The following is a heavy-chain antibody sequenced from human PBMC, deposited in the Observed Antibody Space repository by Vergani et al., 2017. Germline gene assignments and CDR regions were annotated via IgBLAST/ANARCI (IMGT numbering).Heavy chain of an antibody. V-gene: IGHV4-59*11. CDR2: IHYSENT. CDR1: FDSIRNLY. D-gene: IGHD6-13*01. J-gene: IGHJ5*02. CDR3: AGDTHSWQRADR. Sequence: QVQLQESGPGLVKSSETLSLTCSVSFDSIRNLYCNWIRQPPGKGLEWIGSIHYSENTNYNPSLKTRVTISVDTSKSQFSLRLTSVTAADSAIYYCAGDTHSWQRADRWGKGLLVSVSS.